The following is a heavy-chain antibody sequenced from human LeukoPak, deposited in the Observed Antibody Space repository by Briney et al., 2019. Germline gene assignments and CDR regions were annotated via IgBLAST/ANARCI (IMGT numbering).Heavy chain of an antibody. CDR2: INSDGSST. Sequence: GGSLRLSCAASGFTFSSYWMHWVRQAPGKGLVWVSRINSDGSSTSYADSVKGRFTISRDNAKNSLYLQMNSLRDEDTAVYYCARDIEIAAAYYFDYWGQGTLVTVSS. D-gene: IGHD6-13*01. J-gene: IGHJ4*02. CDR3: ARDIEIAAAYYFDY. CDR1: GFTFSSYW. V-gene: IGHV3-74*01.